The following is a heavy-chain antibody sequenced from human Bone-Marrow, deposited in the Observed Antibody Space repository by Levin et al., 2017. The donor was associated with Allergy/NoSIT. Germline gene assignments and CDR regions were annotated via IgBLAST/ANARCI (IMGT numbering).Heavy chain of an antibody. Sequence: SETLSLTCSVSGGSVTSGDYYWSWIRKPPGKGLEWIGFIHSSGSTNYIPSLKSRVTMSHDTSKNQLSLSLTSGTAADTAIYYCARVSAAGGTRLFDYWGQGTLVTVSS. J-gene: IGHJ4*02. CDR1: GGSVTSGDYY. CDR3: ARVSAAGGTRLFDY. D-gene: IGHD6-13*01. CDR2: IHSSGST. V-gene: IGHV4-61*08.